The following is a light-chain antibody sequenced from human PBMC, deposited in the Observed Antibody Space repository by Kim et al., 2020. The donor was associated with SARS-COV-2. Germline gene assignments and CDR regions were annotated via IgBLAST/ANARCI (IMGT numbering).Light chain of an antibody. CDR1: QGVYSK. Sequence: VSPGERASLAGRASQGVYSKLAGYQQTPGQPPSRNLYCASRRATGIPAMFRGRGSGTEFTLTISSLQSEDCAVYDCQQFNDWPRTFGQGTKVDIK. CDR3: QQFNDWPRT. CDR2: CAS. J-gene: IGKJ1*01. V-gene: IGKV3-15*01.